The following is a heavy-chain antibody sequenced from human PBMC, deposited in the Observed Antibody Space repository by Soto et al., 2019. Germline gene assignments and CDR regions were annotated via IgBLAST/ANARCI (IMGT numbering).Heavy chain of an antibody. CDR2: IKRDIDGGTT. CDR3: TTYDYFSGSDRYRWAY. J-gene: IGHJ4*02. CDR1: W. D-gene: IGHD3-16*02. Sequence: WGRRIRQTHGKGLEWVGRIKRDIDGGTTDYAAPVEGRFTISKDDSKTTLYLQMNSLKAEDTAVYYCTTYDYFSGSDRYRWAYWGLGTLVTVSS. V-gene: IGHV3-15*01.